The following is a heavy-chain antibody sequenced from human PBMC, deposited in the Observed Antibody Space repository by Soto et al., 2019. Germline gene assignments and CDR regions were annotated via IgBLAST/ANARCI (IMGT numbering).Heavy chain of an antibody. CDR2: IYYNGNI. CDR3: ARAKAGDWF. Sequence: KPSETLSLTCTVSGGSITSGDYYWSWIRQPPGKGLEWIAYIYYNGNIYSNPSLKSRLTMSRDTSKNQFSLKLDSVTATDTAAYYCARAKAGDWF. D-gene: IGHD3-16*01. J-gene: IGHJ5*01. V-gene: IGHV4-30-4*01. CDR1: GGSITSGDYY.